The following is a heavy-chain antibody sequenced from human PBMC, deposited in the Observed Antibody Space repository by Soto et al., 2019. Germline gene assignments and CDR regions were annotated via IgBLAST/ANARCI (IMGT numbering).Heavy chain of an antibody. CDR1: GGSISSGGYY. V-gene: IGHV4-31*03. CDR2: IYYSGST. J-gene: IGHJ4*02. D-gene: IGHD2-21*01. CDR3: ASHPSDCYTLYYFDY. Sequence: PSETLSLTCTVSGGSISSGGYYWSWIRQHPGKGLEWIGYIYYSGSTYYNPSLKSRVTISVDTSKNQFSLKLSSVTAADTAVYYCASHPSDCYTLYYFDYWGQGTLVTVSS.